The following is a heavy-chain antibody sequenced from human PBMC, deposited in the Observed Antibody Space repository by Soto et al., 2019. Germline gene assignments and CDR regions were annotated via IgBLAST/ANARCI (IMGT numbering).Heavy chain of an antibody. Sequence: GGPLRLSCAASGFTFSSYAMSWVRQAPGNGLEWVSAISGSGGSTYYADSVKGRFTISRDNSKNTLYLQMNSLRAEDTAVYYCAKLYYDFWSGKEYYYYYYMDVWGKGTTVTVSS. J-gene: IGHJ6*03. D-gene: IGHD3-3*01. V-gene: IGHV3-23*01. CDR2: ISGSGGST. CDR3: AKLYYDFWSGKEYYYYYYMDV. CDR1: GFTFSSYA.